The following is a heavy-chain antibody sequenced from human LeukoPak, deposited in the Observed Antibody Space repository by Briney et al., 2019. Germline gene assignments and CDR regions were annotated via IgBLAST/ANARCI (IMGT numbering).Heavy chain of an antibody. J-gene: IGHJ4*02. Sequence: GGSLTLSCAASGFTVNRYYISWLRQPPGKGLECVPDIYSGGSKYYADSVKGRFSISRENCKNTLYLEMNRLRAEDTAVYYCARARNYDYVWGSYPPAGYYFDYWGQGTLVTVSS. CDR1: GFTVNRYY. CDR2: IYSGGSK. D-gene: IGHD3-16*01. V-gene: IGHV3-53*01. CDR3: ARARNYDYVWGSYPPAGYYFDY.